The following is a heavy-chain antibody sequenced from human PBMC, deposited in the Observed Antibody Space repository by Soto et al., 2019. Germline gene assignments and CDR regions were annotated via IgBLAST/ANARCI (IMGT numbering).Heavy chain of an antibody. Sequence: ASVKVSCKASGYTFTSYGISWVRQAPGQGLEWMGWISAYNGNTNYAQKLQGRVTMTTDTSTSTAYMELRSLRSDDTAVYYCARVRDCISTSCYEDYYYYGMDVWGQGTTVTVSS. D-gene: IGHD2-2*01. CDR1: GYTFTSYG. CDR2: ISAYNGNT. J-gene: IGHJ6*02. V-gene: IGHV1-18*01. CDR3: ARVRDCISTSCYEDYYYYGMDV.